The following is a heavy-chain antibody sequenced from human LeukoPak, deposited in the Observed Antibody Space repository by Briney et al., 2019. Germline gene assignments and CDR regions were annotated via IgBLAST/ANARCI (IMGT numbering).Heavy chain of an antibody. D-gene: IGHD6-6*01. J-gene: IGHJ3*01. Sequence: GGSLRLSCAASGFNYSSYTMNWVRQAPGMGLEWLSYISASRGITYYADSVKGRFTISRDNARNSLYLQLNSLRAEDTALYYCARVGLSSSETFDVWGQGTMVIVSS. CDR3: ARVGLSSSETFDV. CDR1: GFNYSSYT. CDR2: ISASRGIT. V-gene: IGHV3-48*04.